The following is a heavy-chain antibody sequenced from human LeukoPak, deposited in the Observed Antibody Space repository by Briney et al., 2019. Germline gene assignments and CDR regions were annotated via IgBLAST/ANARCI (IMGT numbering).Heavy chain of an antibody. D-gene: IGHD1-26*01. J-gene: IGHJ4*02. CDR2: IYYSENT. CDR1: ADSISSSTYY. CDR3: ARHQKLRVGATTYFDY. Sequence: SETLSLTCTVSADSISSSTYYWGWLRQPPGKGPEWIGSIYYSENTYYHPSLKSRVTISSDTSKNQFSLKLSSVTAADTAVYYCARHQKLRVGATTYFDYWGQGILVTVSS. V-gene: IGHV4-39*01.